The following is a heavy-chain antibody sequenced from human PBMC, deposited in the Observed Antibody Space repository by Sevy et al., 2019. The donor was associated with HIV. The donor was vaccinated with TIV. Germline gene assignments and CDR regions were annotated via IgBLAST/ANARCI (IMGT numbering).Heavy chain of an antibody. J-gene: IGHJ4*02. V-gene: IGHV3-30-3*01. CDR3: ARCSGIVGDTKGSYFDY. CDR1: GFTFSSYA. CDR2: ISYDGSNK. Sequence: GGSLRLSCAASGFTFSSYAMHWVRQAPGKGLEWVAVISYDGSNKYYADSVKGRFTISRDNSKNTRYLQMNSLSAEDTAVYYCARCSGIVGDTKGSYFDYWGQGTLVTVSS. D-gene: IGHD1-26*01.